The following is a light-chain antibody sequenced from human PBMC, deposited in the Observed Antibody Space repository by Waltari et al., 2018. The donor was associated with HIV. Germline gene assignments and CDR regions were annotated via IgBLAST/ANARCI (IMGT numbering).Light chain of an antibody. CDR3: VSYISSSTPE. V-gene: IGLV2-14*01. CDR2: EVT. Sequence: QSALTQPASMSGSPGQSLTIACTGPSSDVNDYNSVSCYQHHPAKAPKVIFFEVTRRPSVFVYLFSRSKAVHTASLTISGLLPEDEAEYFCVSYISSSTPEFGGGTKLTVL. CDR1: SSDVNDYNS. J-gene: IGLJ3*02.